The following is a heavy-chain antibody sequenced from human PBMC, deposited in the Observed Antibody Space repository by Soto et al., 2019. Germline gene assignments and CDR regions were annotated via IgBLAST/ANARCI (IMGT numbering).Heavy chain of an antibody. V-gene: IGHV4-30-4*01. CDR2: IYSSGNT. CDR1: GAFVISGDYY. J-gene: IGHJ5*02. Sequence: SETLSLTCTVSGAFVISGDYYWTWIRQPPGKDLEWIGYIYSSGNTNYNPSLRSRVTMSKDTSKNQFSLKLSSVTAADTAVYYCARRVTGGGERFDPWGLGTLVTVS. CDR3: ARRVTGGGERFDP. D-gene: IGHD7-27*01.